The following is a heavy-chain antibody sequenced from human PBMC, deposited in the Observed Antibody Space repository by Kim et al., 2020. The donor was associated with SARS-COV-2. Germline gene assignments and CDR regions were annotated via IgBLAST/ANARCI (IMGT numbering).Heavy chain of an antibody. CDR3: AREDTSMVPFRWFDP. J-gene: IGHJ5*02. D-gene: IGHD5-18*01. V-gene: IGHV1-69*13. Sequence: SVKVSCKGSGATFNDYAISWVRQAPGQGLEWMGGIIPLFGSPHYAQKFQGRVTIAADESTSTVYLELTSLRSEDTAIYFCAREDTSMVPFRWFDPWGQGSLVTVSS. CDR1: GATFNDYA. CDR2: IIPLFGSP.